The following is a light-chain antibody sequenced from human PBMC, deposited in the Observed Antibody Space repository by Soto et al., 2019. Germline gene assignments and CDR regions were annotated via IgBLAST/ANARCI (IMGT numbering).Light chain of an antibody. CDR3: QQYNSYSA. CDR1: QSISSW. Sequence: DIPISQSPSSLSASVGDRITFTGLASQSISSWLAWYQQKPGKAPKLLIYDASSLESGVPSRFSGSGSGTEFTLTISSLHPDDFATYYCQQYNSYSAFGQGTKVDIK. J-gene: IGKJ1*01. CDR2: DAS. V-gene: IGKV1-5*01.